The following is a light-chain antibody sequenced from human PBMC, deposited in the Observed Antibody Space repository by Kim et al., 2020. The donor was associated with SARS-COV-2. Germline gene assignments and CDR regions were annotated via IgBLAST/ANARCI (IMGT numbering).Light chain of an antibody. J-gene: IGLJ2*01. V-gene: IGLV2-14*03. CDR1: SSDVGGYKY. Sequence: LTQPASVSGSPGQSITISCTGTSSDVGGYKYVSWYQQHPGKAPKLMIYEVNNRPSGVSDRFSGSKSGNSASLTISGLQAEDEADYYCSSYTSSGTDVLFGGGTQLTVL. CDR2: EVN. CDR3: SSYTSSGTDVL.